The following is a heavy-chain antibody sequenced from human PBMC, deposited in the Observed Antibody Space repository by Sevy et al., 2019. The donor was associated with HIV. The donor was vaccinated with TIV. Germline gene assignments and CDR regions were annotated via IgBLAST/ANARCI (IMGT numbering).Heavy chain of an antibody. CDR2: IYYSGST. V-gene: IGHV4-30-4*01. Sequence: SETLSLTCTVSGGSISSGDYYWSWISQPPGKGLEWIGYIYYSGSTYYNPSLKSRVTISVDTSKNQFALKLRSVTAADTAVYYCARGSKRFYYYGMDVWSQGTTVTVSS. CDR1: GGSISSGDYY. D-gene: IGHD3-16*01. CDR3: ARGSKRFYYYGMDV. J-gene: IGHJ6*02.